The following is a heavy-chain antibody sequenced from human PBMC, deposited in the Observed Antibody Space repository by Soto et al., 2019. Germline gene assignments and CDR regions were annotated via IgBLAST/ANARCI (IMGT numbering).Heavy chain of an antibody. Sequence: SETLSLTCTVSGASVSSYFWSWVRQPPGKGLEWIGYIYNSGRTHYNPSLKSRVTISLDTSDNDLSLRLTSLTAADTAVYYCARVHSGWSSGHGLDVWGQGTTVTVSS. CDR2: IYNSGRT. J-gene: IGHJ6*02. D-gene: IGHD6-19*01. CDR3: ARVHSGWSSGHGLDV. CDR1: GASVSSYF. V-gene: IGHV4-59*02.